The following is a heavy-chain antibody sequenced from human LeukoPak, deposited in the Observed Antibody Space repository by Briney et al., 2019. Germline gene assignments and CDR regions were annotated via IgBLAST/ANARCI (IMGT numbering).Heavy chain of an antibody. D-gene: IGHD5-18*01. CDR3: ARGGYSYGFDY. Sequence: PGGSLRLSCAVSGFTFSSYSMNWVRHAQGKGLEWVSSISSISSYIYYADSVKGRFTISRDNAKNSLYLQMNSLRAEDTAVYYCARGGYSYGFDYWGQGTLVTVSS. V-gene: IGHV3-21*01. CDR1: GFTFSSYS. J-gene: IGHJ4*02. CDR2: ISSISSYI.